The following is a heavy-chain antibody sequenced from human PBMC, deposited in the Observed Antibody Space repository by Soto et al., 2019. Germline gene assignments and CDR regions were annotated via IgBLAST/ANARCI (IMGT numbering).Heavy chain of an antibody. CDR1: GFVVTKNY. CDR3: VRDFTS. V-gene: IGHV3-53*01. CDR2: IHAGGNS. Sequence: GGSLRLSYTASGFVVTKNYMSWVRHAPGKGPEWVSIIHAGGNSYFADSVKGRFTISRDNSKNTLNLHMNNLRVEDTAVYYCVRDFTSWGQGTLVTVSS. J-gene: IGHJ4*02.